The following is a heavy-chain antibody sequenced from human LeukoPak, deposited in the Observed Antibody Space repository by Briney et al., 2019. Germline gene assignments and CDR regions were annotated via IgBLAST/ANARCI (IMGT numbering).Heavy chain of an antibody. Sequence: PSETLSLTCTVSGGSISSGGYYWSWIRQHPGKGLEWIGYIYYSGSTYYNPSLKSRVTISVDTSKNQFSLKLSSVTAADTAVYYCARRLWFGELLAFDIRGQGTMVTVSS. CDR2: IYYSGST. D-gene: IGHD3-10*01. CDR1: GGSISSGGYY. V-gene: IGHV4-31*03. CDR3: ARRLWFGELLAFDI. J-gene: IGHJ3*02.